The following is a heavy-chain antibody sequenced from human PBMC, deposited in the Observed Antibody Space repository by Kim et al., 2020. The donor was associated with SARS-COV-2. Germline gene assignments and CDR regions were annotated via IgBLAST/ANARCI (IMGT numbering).Heavy chain of an antibody. CDR2: INHSGST. Sequence: SETLSLTCAVYGGSFSGYYWSWIRQPPGKGLEWIGEINHSGSTNYNPSLKSRVTISVDTSKNQFSLKLSSVTAADTAVYYCARASTFGDIDYWGQGTLVT. CDR1: GGSFSGYY. D-gene: IGHD3-10*01. CDR3: ARASTFGDIDY. V-gene: IGHV4-34*01. J-gene: IGHJ4*02.